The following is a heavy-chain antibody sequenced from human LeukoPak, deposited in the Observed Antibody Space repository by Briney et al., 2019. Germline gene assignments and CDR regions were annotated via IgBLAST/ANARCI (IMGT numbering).Heavy chain of an antibody. Sequence: PGGSLRLSCAASGFTFSSYWMHWVRQAPGKGLVWVSRINSDGSSTSYADSVKGRFTISRDNAKNTLYLQMNSLRAEDTAVYYCARVAYYYDSSGWGAFDIWGQGTMVTVSS. CDR1: GFTFSSYW. D-gene: IGHD3-22*01. CDR2: INSDGSST. CDR3: ARVAYYYDSSGWGAFDI. J-gene: IGHJ3*02. V-gene: IGHV3-74*01.